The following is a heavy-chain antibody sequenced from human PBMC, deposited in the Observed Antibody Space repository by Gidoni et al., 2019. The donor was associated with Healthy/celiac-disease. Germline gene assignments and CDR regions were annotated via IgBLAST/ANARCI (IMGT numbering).Heavy chain of an antibody. CDR1: GGTFSSYA. D-gene: IGHD1-26*01. CDR2: IIPILGIA. J-gene: IGHJ5*02. V-gene: IGHV1-69*04. Sequence: QVQLVQSGAEVKKPGSSLKVSCKASGGTFSSYAISWVRQAPGQGLEWMGRIIPILGIANYAQKFQGRVTITADKSTSTAYMELSSLRSEDTAVYYCAREATVDGWFDPWGQGTLVTVSS. CDR3: AREATVDGWFDP.